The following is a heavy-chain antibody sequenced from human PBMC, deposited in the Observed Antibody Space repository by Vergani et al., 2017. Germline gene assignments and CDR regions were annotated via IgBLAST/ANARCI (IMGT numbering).Heavy chain of an antibody. Sequence: QVQLQQWGGGLLKPSETLSLTCVVNGGSFTSYNWTWIRQSPGEGLECVGDIDHTGRPDYNPSLKSRLTMSVDKSRNQFSLTLNSVTATDTAIYFCAIVNTETNGHLYYYYYMDVWGQGTAVTVS. CDR1: GGSFTSYN. D-gene: IGHD4-11*01. V-gene: IGHV4-34*01. J-gene: IGHJ6*03. CDR3: AIVNTETNGHLYYYYYMDV. CDR2: IDHTGRP.